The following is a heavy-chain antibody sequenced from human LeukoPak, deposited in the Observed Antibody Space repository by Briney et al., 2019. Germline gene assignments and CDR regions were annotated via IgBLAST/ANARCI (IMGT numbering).Heavy chain of an antibody. J-gene: IGHJ6*03. CDR2: INPNSGGT. Sequence: GASVKLSCKASGYTFTGYDMHWVRQAPGQGLEWMGWINPNSGGTNYAQTSQGRVTMTRDTSISTAYMELSRLRSDDTAVSYCARTNATWDYMDVWGEGTTGTVSS. D-gene: IGHD7-27*01. V-gene: IGHV1-2*02. CDR3: ARTNATWDYMDV. CDR1: GYTFTGYD.